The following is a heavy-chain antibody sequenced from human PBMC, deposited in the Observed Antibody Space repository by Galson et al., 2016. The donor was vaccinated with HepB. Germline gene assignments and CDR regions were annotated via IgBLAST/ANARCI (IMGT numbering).Heavy chain of an antibody. V-gene: IGHV2-5*01. D-gene: IGHD1-26*01. CDR2: IYRNDDK. Sequence: PALVKPTQTLTLTCTFSGLSVSSTGLGVGWIRQPPGKALEWLGVIYRNDDKDYTPSLQRRLTITKDTSENHVVLTMTNMVPEDTGTYYCARRPSGRRHWDPWGQGTLVSVSS. CDR1: GLSVSSTGLG. J-gene: IGHJ5*02. CDR3: ARRPSGRRHWDP.